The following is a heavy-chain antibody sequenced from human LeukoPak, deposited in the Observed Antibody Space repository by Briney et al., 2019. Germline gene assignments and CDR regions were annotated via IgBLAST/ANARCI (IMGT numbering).Heavy chain of an antibody. D-gene: IGHD3-16*02. Sequence: GASVKVSCKASGGTFSSYAINWVRQAPGQGLEWMGWISAYNGNTNYAQKLQGRVTMTTDTSTSTAYMELRSLRSDDTAVYYCARDSYVWGSYRGIDYWGQGTLVTVSS. CDR3: ARDSYVWGSYRGIDY. CDR1: GGTFSSYA. J-gene: IGHJ4*02. V-gene: IGHV1-18*01. CDR2: ISAYNGNT.